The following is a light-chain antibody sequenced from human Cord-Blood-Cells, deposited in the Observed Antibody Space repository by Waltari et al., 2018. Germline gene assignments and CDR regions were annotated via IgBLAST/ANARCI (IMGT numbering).Light chain of an antibody. J-gene: IGLJ3*02. V-gene: IGLV3-19*01. Sequence: SSELTQDPVVSVALGPTVRIPSQGDRLRIYYASWYQQKPGQAPVLVIYGKNNRPSGIPDRFSGSSSGNTASLTITGAQAEDEADYYCNSRDSSGNHWVFGGGTKLTVL. CDR1: RLRIYY. CDR3: NSRDSSGNHWV. CDR2: GKN.